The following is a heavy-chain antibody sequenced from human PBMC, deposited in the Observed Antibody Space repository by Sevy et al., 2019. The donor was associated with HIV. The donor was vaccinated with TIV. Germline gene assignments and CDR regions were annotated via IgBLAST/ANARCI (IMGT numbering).Heavy chain of an antibody. D-gene: IGHD6-19*01. CDR3: ARDRAGLIAVAATGNYYYGMDV. Sequence: SQTLSLTCAISGDSVSSNSAAWNWIRQSPSRGLEWLGRTYYRSKWYNDYAVSVKSRITINPDTSKNQFSLQLNSVTPEDTAVYYCARDRAGLIAVAATGNYYYGMDVWGQGTTVTVSS. J-gene: IGHJ6*02. CDR1: GDSVSSNSAA. CDR2: TYYRSKWYN. V-gene: IGHV6-1*01.